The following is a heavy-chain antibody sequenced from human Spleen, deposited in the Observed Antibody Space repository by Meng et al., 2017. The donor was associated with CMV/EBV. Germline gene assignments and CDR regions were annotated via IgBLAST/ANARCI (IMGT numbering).Heavy chain of an antibody. J-gene: IGHJ5*02. CDR3: TRDAHLTTVTPNWFDP. D-gene: IGHD4-17*01. Sequence: QVPLVQSGDELRKPGASVKVSCKASGDTFTDYYMHWVRQAPGQGLEWMGCINPNSGDTNYAQKFQGRVTMTRDTSISTAYMELSRLRSDDTAVYYCTRDAHLTTVTPNWFDPWGQGTLVTVSS. V-gene: IGHV1-2*02. CDR2: INPNSGDT. CDR1: GDTFTDYY.